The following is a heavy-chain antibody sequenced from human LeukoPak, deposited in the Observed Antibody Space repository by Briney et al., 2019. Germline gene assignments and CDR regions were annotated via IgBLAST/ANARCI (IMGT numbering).Heavy chain of an antibody. CDR3: ARFTESSGYSFDY. J-gene: IGHJ4*02. V-gene: IGHV4-59*01. CDR1: GGSISSYY. D-gene: IGHD3-22*01. CDR2: IYYSGRT. Sequence: SETLSLTCTVSGGSISSYYWSWIRQPPGKGLEWIGYIYYSGRTNYNPSLKSRVTISVDTSKNQFSLKLSSVTAADTAVYYCARFTESSGYSFDYWGQGTLVTVSS.